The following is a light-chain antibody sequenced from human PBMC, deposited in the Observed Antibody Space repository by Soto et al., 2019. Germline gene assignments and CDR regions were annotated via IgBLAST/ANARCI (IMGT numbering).Light chain of an antibody. CDR3: QQYGSSRT. J-gene: IGKJ1*01. V-gene: IGKV3-20*01. CDR1: ETVNSNY. Sequence: DIVFTQSPGTLSLSPGERATLSCRASETVNSNYLAWYQQKRGKAPRLLIYGASRRATGIPDRFSGSGSGTDFTLTITRLEPEDFAVYYCQQYGSSRTFGQGTKVDIK. CDR2: GAS.